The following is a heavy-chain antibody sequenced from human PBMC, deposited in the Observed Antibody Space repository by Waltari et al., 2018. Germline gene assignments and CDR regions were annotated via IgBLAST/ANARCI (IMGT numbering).Heavy chain of an antibody. Sequence: EVQLVESGGGLVQPGRSLRLSCAASGFTFADSAIHLFRQAPGKGLEWVSGISWNSGSIGYADSVKGRFTISRDNAKNSLYLQMNSLRAEDTALYYCAKDDGFSSTSCYHYWGQGTLVTVSS. V-gene: IGHV3-9*01. CDR2: ISWNSGSI. J-gene: IGHJ4*02. CDR1: GFTFADSA. D-gene: IGHD2-2*01. CDR3: AKDDGFSSTSCYHY.